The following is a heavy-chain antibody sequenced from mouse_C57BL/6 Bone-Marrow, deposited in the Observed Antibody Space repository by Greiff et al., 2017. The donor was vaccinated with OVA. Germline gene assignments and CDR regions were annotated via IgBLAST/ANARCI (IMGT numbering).Heavy chain of an antibody. J-gene: IGHJ3*01. V-gene: IGHV1-59*01. CDR1: GYTFTSYW. CDR2: IDPSDSYT. CDR3: ARSHYGNSFAY. Sequence: QVHVKQPGAELVRPGTSVKLSCKASGYTFTSYWMHWVKQRPGQGLEWIGVIDPSDSYTNYNQKFKGKATLTVDTSSSTAYMQLSSLTSEDSAVYYCARSHYGNSFAYWGQGTLVTVSA. D-gene: IGHD2-1*01.